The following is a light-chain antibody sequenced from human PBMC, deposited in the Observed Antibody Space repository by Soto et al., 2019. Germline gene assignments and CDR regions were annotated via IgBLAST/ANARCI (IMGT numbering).Light chain of an antibody. CDR1: QSVSNY. J-gene: IGKJ5*01. Sequence: EIVLTQSPATLALSPGERATLSCWASQSVSNYLAWYQQKPGQAPRLLIYGASTRATGIPARFSGSGSGTEFTLTISSLQSEDFAVYYCQQYNNWPPITFGQGTRLEIK. V-gene: IGKV3-15*01. CDR2: GAS. CDR3: QQYNNWPPIT.